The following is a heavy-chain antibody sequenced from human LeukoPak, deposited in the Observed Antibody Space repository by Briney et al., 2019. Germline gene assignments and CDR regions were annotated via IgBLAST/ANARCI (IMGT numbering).Heavy chain of an antibody. D-gene: IGHD4-17*01. CDR3: AMLYGDYAVFDY. J-gene: IGHJ4*02. CDR1: GGTFSSYA. V-gene: IGHV1-69*01. Sequence: ASVKVSCKASGGTFSSYAISWVRQAPGQGLEWMGGIIPIFGTANYAQKFQGRVTITADESTSTAYMELSSLRSEDTAVYYCAMLYGDYAVFDYWGQGTLVTVSS. CDR2: IIPIFGTA.